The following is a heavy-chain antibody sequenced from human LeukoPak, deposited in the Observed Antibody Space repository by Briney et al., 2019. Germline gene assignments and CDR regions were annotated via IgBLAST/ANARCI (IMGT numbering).Heavy chain of an antibody. J-gene: IGHJ2*01. CDR3: ARRDARMITFGGDYGLKGYFDL. CDR1: GYSISSGYY. Sequence: SETLSLTCTVSGYSISSGYYWGWIRQPPGKGLEWIGSIYYSGSTYYNPSLKSRVTISVDTSKNQFSLKLSSVTAADTAVYYCARRDARMITFGGDYGLKGYFDLWGRGTLVTVSS. CDR2: IYYSGST. V-gene: IGHV4-38-2*02. D-gene: IGHD3-16*01.